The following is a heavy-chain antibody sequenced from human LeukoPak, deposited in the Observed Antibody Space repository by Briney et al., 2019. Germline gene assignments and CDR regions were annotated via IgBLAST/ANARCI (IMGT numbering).Heavy chain of an antibody. V-gene: IGHV3-48*03. D-gene: IGHD3-10*01. Sequence: PGGSLRLSCAASGFTFSDYEMIWVRQAPGKGLEWLSYISRSGSTTYYADSVKGRFTISRDNAKNSLILQMNSLRAEDTAIYYCSREGRYYFDYWGQGTLVTVSS. CDR2: ISRSGSTT. J-gene: IGHJ4*02. CDR1: GFTFSDYE. CDR3: SREGRYYFDY.